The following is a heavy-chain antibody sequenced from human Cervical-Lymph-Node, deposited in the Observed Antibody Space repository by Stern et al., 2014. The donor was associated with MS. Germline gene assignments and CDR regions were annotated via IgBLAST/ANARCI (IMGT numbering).Heavy chain of an antibody. CDR1: GFTFGRHS. CDR2: ISYDGSSQ. J-gene: IGHJ4*02. D-gene: IGHD6-25*01. V-gene: IGHV3-30-3*01. CDR3: ARPAAARYFDY. Sequence: QVQLEESGGGVVQSGRSLRLSCATSGFTFGRHSMHWVRQAPGKGLEGVAIISYDGSSQHYADSVKGRFTISRSNSNNTLFLQMNSLRVEDTAIYYCARPAAARYFDYWGQGSQVTVSS.